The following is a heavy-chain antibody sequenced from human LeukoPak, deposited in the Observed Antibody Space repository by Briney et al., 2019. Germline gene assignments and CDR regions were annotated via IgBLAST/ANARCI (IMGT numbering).Heavy chain of an antibody. V-gene: IGHV3-15*01. CDR3: TTEQRVVVVTPDY. J-gene: IGHJ4*02. CDR2: IKSKTDGGTT. D-gene: IGHD3-22*01. CDR1: GFTFSNAW. Sequence: GGSLRLSCAASGFTFSNAWMSWVRQAPGKGLEWVGRIKSKTDGGTTDYAAPVKGRFTISRDDSKNTLYLQMNSLKTEDTAVYYCTTEQRVVVVTPDYWGQGTLVTVSS.